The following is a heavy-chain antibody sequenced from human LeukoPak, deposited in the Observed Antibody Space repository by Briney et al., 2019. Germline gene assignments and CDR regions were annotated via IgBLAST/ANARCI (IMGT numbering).Heavy chain of an antibody. J-gene: IGHJ4*02. CDR2: INPNSGGT. V-gene: IGHV1-2*02. D-gene: IGHD6-13*01. Sequence: GASVKVSCKASGYTFTGYYMHWVRQAPGQGLEWMGWINPNSGGTNYAQKFQGRVTMTRGTSISTAYMELSRLRSDDTAVYYCARAPAPRIAAAGSGIDYWGQGTLVTVSS. CDR3: ARAPAPRIAAAGSGIDY. CDR1: GYTFTGYY.